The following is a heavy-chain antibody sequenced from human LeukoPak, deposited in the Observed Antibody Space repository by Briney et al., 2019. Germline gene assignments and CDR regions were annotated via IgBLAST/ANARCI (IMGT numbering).Heavy chain of an antibody. J-gene: IGHJ4*02. CDR1: GGSFSGYY. V-gene: IGHV4-34*01. D-gene: IGHD3-22*01. Sequence: ASETLSLTCAVYGGSFSGYYWSWIRQPPGKGLEWIGEINHSGSTNYNPSLKSRVTISVDTSKNQFSLKLSSVTAADTAVYYCARSYDSSGYVYWGQGTLVTVSS. CDR2: INHSGST. CDR3: ARSYDSSGYVY.